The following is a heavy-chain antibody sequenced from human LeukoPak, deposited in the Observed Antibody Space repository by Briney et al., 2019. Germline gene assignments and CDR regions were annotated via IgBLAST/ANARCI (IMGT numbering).Heavy chain of an antibody. CDR1: GYTFTSYA. CDR2: INTNTGNP. D-gene: IGHD3-10*01. J-gene: IGHJ4*02. CDR3: ARDISAWFGESRIGY. V-gene: IGHV7-4-1*02. Sequence: GASVKVSCKASGYTFTSYAMNWVRQAPGQGLEWMGWINTNTGNPTYAQGFTGRFVFSLDTSVSTAYLQISSLEAEDTAVYYCARDISAWFGESRIGYWGQGTLVTVSS.